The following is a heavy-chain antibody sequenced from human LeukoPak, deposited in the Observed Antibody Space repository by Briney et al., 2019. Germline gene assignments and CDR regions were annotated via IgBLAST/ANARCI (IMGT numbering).Heavy chain of an antibody. Sequence: GGSLRLSCAGSGFSISNYGMNWVRQAPGKGLEWVSSISSSSSYIYYADSVKGRFTISRDNAANSLYLQLNSLRAEDTAVYYCARDPGGSGNWGQGTRVTVSS. V-gene: IGHV3-21*01. D-gene: IGHD3-10*01. CDR1: GFSISNYG. CDR2: ISSSSSYI. CDR3: ARDPGGSGN. J-gene: IGHJ4*02.